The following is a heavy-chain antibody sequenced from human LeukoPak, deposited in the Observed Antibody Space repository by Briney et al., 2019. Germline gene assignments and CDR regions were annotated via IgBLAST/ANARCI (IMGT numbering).Heavy chain of an antibody. J-gene: IGHJ4*02. CDR3: ACTAGY. Sequence: SETLSLTCAVYGGSFSGYYWNWIRQPPGKGLEWIGEINHSGSTNYNPSLKSRVTISVDTSKNQFSLKLSSVTAADTAVYYYACTAGYWGQGTLVTVSS. CDR1: GGSFSGYY. CDR2: INHSGST. V-gene: IGHV4-34*01. D-gene: IGHD2-8*01.